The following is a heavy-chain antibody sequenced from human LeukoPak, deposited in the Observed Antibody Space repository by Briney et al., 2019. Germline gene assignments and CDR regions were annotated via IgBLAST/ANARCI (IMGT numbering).Heavy chain of an antibody. CDR3: ARVRGFKIVAARYYFDY. D-gene: IGHD6-6*01. V-gene: IGHV1-8*02. CDR1: GYTFTSYG. CDR2: MNPNSGNT. J-gene: IGHJ4*02. Sequence: ASVKVSCKASGYTFTSYGISWVRQAPGQGLEWMGWMNPNSGNTGYAQKFQGRVTMTRNTSISTAYMELSSLRSEDTAVYYCARVRGFKIVAARYYFDYWGQGTLVTVSS.